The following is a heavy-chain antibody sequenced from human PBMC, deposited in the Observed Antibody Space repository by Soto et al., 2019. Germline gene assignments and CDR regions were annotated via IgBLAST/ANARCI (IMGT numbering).Heavy chain of an antibody. CDR1: GFSFSDYE. J-gene: IGHJ4*02. D-gene: IGHD3-22*01. Sequence: EVQLVESGGGVVQPGGSLRLSCAASGFSFSDYEMNWVRQAPGKGLEWVSYSSRSGSTIEYADSVKGRFTISRDYAKTSLYLQINCLRVEDTAVYYCAIGYYSKKFDYWGQGTLVSVSS. CDR3: AIGYYSKKFDY. V-gene: IGHV3-48*03. CDR2: SSRSGSTI.